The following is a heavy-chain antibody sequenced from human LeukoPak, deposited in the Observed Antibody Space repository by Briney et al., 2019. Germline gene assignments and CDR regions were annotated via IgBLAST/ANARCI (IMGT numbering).Heavy chain of an antibody. Sequence: SETHSLTCAVYGGSFSGYYWSWIRQPPGKGLEWIGEINHSGSTNYNPSLKSRVTISVDTSKNQFSLKLSSVTAADTAVYYCASINGATVTTIPFDYWGQGTLLTVSS. V-gene: IGHV4-34*01. CDR1: GGSFSGYY. CDR2: INHSGST. J-gene: IGHJ4*02. CDR3: ASINGATVTTIPFDY. D-gene: IGHD4-11*01.